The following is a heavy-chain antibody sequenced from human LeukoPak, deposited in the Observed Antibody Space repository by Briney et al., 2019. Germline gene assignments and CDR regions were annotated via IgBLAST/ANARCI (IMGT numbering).Heavy chain of an antibody. Sequence: GGSLRLSCAASGFTFNTYAMSWVRQAPGKGLEWVSSINNSGGTTYYTDSVKGRLTISRDKSKNKVYLQMNSLRAEDTAVYYCAKVAYSGSYRSLFDYWGQGTLVTVSS. V-gene: IGHV3-23*01. J-gene: IGHJ4*02. CDR2: INNSGGTT. CDR3: AKVAYSGSYRSLFDY. CDR1: GFTFNTYA. D-gene: IGHD1-26*01.